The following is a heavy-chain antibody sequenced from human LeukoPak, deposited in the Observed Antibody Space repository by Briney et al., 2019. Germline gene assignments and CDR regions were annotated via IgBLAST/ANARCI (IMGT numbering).Heavy chain of an antibody. CDR3: ARYYYDSRVPSSWFDP. D-gene: IGHD3-22*01. CDR1: GGSFSGYY. CDR2: INHSGST. V-gene: IGHV4-34*01. J-gene: IGHJ5*02. Sequence: PSETLSLTCAVYGGSFSGYYWSWIRQPPGQGLEWIGEINHSGSTNYNPSLKSRVTISVDTSKNQFSLKLSSVTAADTAVYYCARYYYDSRVPSSWFDPWGQGTLVTVSS.